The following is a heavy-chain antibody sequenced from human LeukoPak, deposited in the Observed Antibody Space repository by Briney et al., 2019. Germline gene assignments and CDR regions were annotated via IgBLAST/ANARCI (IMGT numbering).Heavy chain of an antibody. CDR2: ISSSTTII. J-gene: IGHJ4*02. Sequence: GGSLRLSCAASGFTLSGFGMNWVRQAPGKGLEWVSYISSSTTIIYYADSVKGRFIISRDNAKNSLYLQMNSLRAEDTAVYYCARDATISSGWAMVDYWGGGTVVSVSS. CDR3: ARDATISSGWAMVDY. CDR1: GFTLSGFG. V-gene: IGHV3-48*01. D-gene: IGHD6-19*01.